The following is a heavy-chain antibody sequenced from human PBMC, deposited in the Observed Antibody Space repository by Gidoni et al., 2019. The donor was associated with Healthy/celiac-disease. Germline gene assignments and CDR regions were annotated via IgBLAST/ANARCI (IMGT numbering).Heavy chain of an antibody. Sequence: QVQLQESGPGLVKPSGPLSLTCPVSGCSISISNWWSWVRHPPGKGLEWIGEIYHSGSTNYNPSLKSRVTISVDKSKNQFSLKLSSVTAADTAVYYCARADYYGSGSYPYFDYWGQGTLVTVSS. D-gene: IGHD3-10*01. CDR3: ARADYYGSGSYPYFDY. V-gene: IGHV4-4*02. CDR1: GCSISISNW. CDR2: IYHSGST. J-gene: IGHJ4*02.